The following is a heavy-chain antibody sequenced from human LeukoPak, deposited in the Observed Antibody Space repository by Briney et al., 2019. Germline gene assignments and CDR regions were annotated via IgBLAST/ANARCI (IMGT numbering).Heavy chain of an antibody. Sequence: GGSLRLSCAASGFTFSSYEMNWVRQAPGKGLEWVATVTGSATSTYYADSVKGRFTISRDNSNNTLYLQMISLRAEDTAVYYCARGGGFSSYGSGTYRWSDQNWFDPWGQGTLVTVSS. CDR1: GFTFSSYE. CDR3: ARGGGFSSYGSGTYRWSDQNWFDP. J-gene: IGHJ5*02. CDR2: VTGSATST. D-gene: IGHD3-10*01. V-gene: IGHV3-23*01.